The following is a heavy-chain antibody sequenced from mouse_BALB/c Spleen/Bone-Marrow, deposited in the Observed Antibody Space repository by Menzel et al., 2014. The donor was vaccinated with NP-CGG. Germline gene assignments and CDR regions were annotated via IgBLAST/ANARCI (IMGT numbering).Heavy chain of an antibody. CDR2: INPGIGGT. CDR3: ARFTRDY. CDR1: GYAFTNYL. J-gene: IGHJ2*01. Sequence: VQLQQSGDELVRPGTSVKVYCKTSGYAFTNYLIEWFKQRPGQGLEWIGRINPGIGGTTYNAKFKGKATLTADKSSTTAYMQLSSLTSDDSAVYXXARFTRDYWGQGTTLTVSS. V-gene: IGHV1-54*01.